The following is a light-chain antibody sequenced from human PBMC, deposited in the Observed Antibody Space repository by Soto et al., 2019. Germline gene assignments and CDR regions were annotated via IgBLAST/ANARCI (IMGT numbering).Light chain of an antibody. J-gene: IGKJ1*01. CDR1: QAIRSA. CDR3: LLDFGYFWA. Sequence: AIQLTQSPSSLSASVGDRVTITCRASQAIRSALGWYQQKPGKVPKLLIYAASTLQSGVPSRFSGSGFGTDFTLTISRLQPEDFATHYCLLDFGYFWAFGQGTKVDIK. V-gene: IGKV1-6*01. CDR2: AAS.